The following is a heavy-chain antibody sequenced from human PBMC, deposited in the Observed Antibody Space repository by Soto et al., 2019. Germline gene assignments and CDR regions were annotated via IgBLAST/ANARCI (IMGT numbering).Heavy chain of an antibody. Sequence: EVQLLESGGGLVQPGGSLRLSCAASGFTFSTYAMSWVRLAPGKGLQWVSTISGSGDYTYYADSVKGRFTISRDNSKNMLYLQMNSLRAEDTDVYYCAKLVGASPFDSWGQGTLVTVSS. D-gene: IGHD1-26*01. CDR3: AKLVGASPFDS. CDR2: ISGSGDYT. CDR1: GFTFSTYA. J-gene: IGHJ4*02. V-gene: IGHV3-23*01.